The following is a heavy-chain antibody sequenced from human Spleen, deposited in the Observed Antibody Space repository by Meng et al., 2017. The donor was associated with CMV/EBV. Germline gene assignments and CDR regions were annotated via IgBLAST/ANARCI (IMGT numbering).Heavy chain of an antibody. CDR1: GGSFSGYY. V-gene: IGHV4-34*01. J-gene: IGHJ4*02. Sequence: QGQLQQWGAGLLKPSETLSLTCAVDGGSFSGYYWSWIRQPPGKGLEWIGEINHSGSTNYNPSLKSRVTISVDTSKNQFSLKLSSVTAADTAVYYCARGRIAAAGFFDYWGQGTLVTVSS. CDR2: INHSGST. CDR3: ARGRIAAAGFFDY. D-gene: IGHD6-13*01.